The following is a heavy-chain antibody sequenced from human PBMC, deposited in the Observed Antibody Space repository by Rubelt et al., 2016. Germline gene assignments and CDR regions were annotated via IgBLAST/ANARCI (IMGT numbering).Heavy chain of an antibody. Sequence: QVHLVQSGAEVKKPGASVKVSCKASGYSFTGYYMHWVRQAPGQGLEWMGWISVYNGNTNYAQKFQGRVTMTADTATSTSYMEWWSLRSDDTAVYYCARDGIAAAVDYWGQGTLVTVSS. CDR2: ISVYNGNT. CDR1: GYSFTGYY. V-gene: IGHV1-18*04. D-gene: IGHD6-13*01. J-gene: IGHJ4*02. CDR3: ARDGIAAAVDY.